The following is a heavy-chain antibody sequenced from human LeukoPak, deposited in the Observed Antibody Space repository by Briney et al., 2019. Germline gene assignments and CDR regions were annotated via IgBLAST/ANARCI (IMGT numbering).Heavy chain of an antibody. Sequence: SETLSLTCAVYGGSFSGYYWSWIRRPPGKGLEWIGEINHSGSTNYNPSLKSRVTISVDTSRNQFSLKLSSVTAADTAVYYCARVPYYYDSSGLDYWGQGTLVTVSS. CDR1: GGSFSGYY. J-gene: IGHJ4*02. CDR2: INHSGST. CDR3: ARVPYYYDSSGLDY. V-gene: IGHV4-34*01. D-gene: IGHD3-22*01.